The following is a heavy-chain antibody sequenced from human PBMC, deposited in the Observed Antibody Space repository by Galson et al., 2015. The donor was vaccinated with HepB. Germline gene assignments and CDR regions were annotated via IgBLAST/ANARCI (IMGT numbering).Heavy chain of an antibody. CDR2: INHSGST. Sequence: SETLSLTCAVYGGSFSSYYWSWIRQPPGKGLEWIGEINHSGSTNYNPSLKSRVTISVDTSKNQFSLKLRSVTAADTAVYYCARGGGIVVLQDAFDIWGQGTMVTVSS. J-gene: IGHJ3*02. V-gene: IGHV4-34*01. CDR3: ARGGGIVVLQDAFDI. D-gene: IGHD2-2*01. CDR1: GGSFSSYY.